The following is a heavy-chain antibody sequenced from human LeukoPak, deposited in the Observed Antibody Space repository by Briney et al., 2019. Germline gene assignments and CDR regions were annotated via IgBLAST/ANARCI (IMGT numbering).Heavy chain of an antibody. V-gene: IGHV3-9*01. CDR1: GFTFDDYG. CDR3: ASQLVTGGFDSSGYYRDY. D-gene: IGHD3-22*01. J-gene: IGHJ4*02. CDR2: ISWNSGSR. Sequence: TGGSLRLSCAASGFTFDDYGMHWVRQAPGKGLEWVSGISWNSGSRAYADSVKGRFTISRDNVKNSLYLQMNSLRAEDTAVYYCASQLVTGGFDSSGYYRDYWGQGTLVTVSS.